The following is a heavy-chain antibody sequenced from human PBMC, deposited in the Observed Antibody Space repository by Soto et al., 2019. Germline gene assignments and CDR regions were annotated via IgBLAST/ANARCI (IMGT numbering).Heavy chain of an antibody. Sequence: GGSLRLSCAASGFTFSSYAMSWVRQAPGKGLEWVSAISGSGGSTYYADSVKGRFTISRDNSKNTLYLQMNSLRAEDTAVYYCAKSLGGIVVVPAATTIAVDFGYWGQGTLVTVSS. V-gene: IGHV3-23*01. CDR3: AKSLGGIVVVPAATTIAVDFGY. CDR1: GFTFSSYA. J-gene: IGHJ4*02. CDR2: ISGSGGST. D-gene: IGHD2-2*01.